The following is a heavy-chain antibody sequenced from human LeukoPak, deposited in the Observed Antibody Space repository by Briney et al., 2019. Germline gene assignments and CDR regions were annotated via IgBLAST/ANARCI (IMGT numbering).Heavy chain of an antibody. CDR1: GYIFTSYW. CDR3: ARHSWELLPVY. D-gene: IGHD1-26*01. Sequence: GASLKISCKGSGYIFTSYWIGWVRQLPGKGLEWMGIIYPGDSDTRYSPSFQGQATISADKSISTAYLQWSSLKASDTAMYYCARHSWELLPVYWGQGTLVTVSS. V-gene: IGHV5-51*01. J-gene: IGHJ4*02. CDR2: IYPGDSDT.